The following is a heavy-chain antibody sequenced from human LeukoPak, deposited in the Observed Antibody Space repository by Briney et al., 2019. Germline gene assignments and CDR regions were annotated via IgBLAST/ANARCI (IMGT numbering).Heavy chain of an antibody. J-gene: IGHJ4*02. CDR3: TRLVPYLDY. V-gene: IGHV3-49*04. CDR2: IRSKVYGETT. Sequence: SLRLSCTASGFTFGDYAMSWARQDPGQGLEWVGFIRSKVYGETTEYAASVKGRFTVSRDDSNRLAYLQMNSLQTEDTAVYYCTRLVPYLDYWGQGTLVTVSS. CDR1: GFTFGDYA. D-gene: IGHD2-2*01.